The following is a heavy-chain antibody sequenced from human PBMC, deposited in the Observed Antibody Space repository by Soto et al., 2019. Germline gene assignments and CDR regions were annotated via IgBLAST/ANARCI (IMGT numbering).Heavy chain of an antibody. J-gene: IGHJ6*03. Sequence: EVQLVESGGALVQPWWSLRLYCVSSGFSFSTYNMNWVRQAPGKGLEWVSFIRNSVSTIYYADSVRGRFTISRDNSKHSLYLEMDRLRVEDTAAYYCARDAPDCGRGSCPPYCYFCRDVWGKGTTVSVSS. V-gene: IGHV3-48*01. CDR3: ARDAPDCGRGSCPPYCYFCRDV. CDR1: GFSFSTYN. D-gene: IGHD2-21*01. CDR2: IRNSVSTI.